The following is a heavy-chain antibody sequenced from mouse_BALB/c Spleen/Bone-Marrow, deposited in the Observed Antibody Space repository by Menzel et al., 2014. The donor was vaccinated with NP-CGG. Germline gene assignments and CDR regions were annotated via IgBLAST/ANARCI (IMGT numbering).Heavy chain of an antibody. Sequence: VQLQQSGAELVKPGASVKLSCKASGYTFTIYYMFWVKQRPGQGLEWIGEINPSNGGTNFTEKFKSKATLTVDKSSSTAYMQLISLTSEDSAVYYCTRNGPDSSGYPAWFAYWGQGTLVTVSA. V-gene: IGHV1S81*02. J-gene: IGHJ3*01. D-gene: IGHD3-2*01. CDR2: INPSNGGT. CDR3: TRNGPDSSGYPAWFAY. CDR1: GYTFTIYY.